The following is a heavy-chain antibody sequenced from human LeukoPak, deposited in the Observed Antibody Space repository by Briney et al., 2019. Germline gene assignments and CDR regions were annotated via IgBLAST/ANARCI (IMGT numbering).Heavy chain of an antibody. D-gene: IGHD2-15*01. Sequence: ASVKVSCKTSGYTFTANYMHWVRQAPGQGLEWMGWINPNSGGTNYAQKFQGRVTMTRDTSISTAYMELSRLRSDDTAVYYCARGRTLTSCYDYGGQGPLVTVSS. J-gene: IGHJ4*02. CDR1: GYTFTANY. CDR2: INPNSGGT. V-gene: IGHV1-2*02. CDR3: ARGRTLTSCYDY.